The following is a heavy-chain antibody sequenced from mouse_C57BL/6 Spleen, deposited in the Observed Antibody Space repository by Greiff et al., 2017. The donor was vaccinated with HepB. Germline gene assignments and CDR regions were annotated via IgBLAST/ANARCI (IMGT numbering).Heavy chain of an antibody. V-gene: IGHV1-81*01. J-gene: IGHJ1*03. CDR2: IYPRSGNT. CDR3: ASDMDGNYEGWYFDV. Sequence: QVQLKESGAELARPGASVKLSCKASGYTFTSYGISWVKQRTGQGLEWIGEIYPRSGNTYYNEKFKGKATLTADKSSSTAYMELRSLTSEDSAVYFCASDMDGNYEGWYFDVWGTGTTVTVSS. CDR1: GYTFTSYG. D-gene: IGHD2-1*01.